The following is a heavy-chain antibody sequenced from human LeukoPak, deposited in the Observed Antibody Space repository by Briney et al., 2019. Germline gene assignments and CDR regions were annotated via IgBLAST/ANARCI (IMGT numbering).Heavy chain of an antibody. Sequence: ASVKVSCKASGYTFTGYYMHWVRQAPGQGREWVGWINPDSGGTNYAQKFQGWVTMTRDTSISTAYMELSRLRSDDTAVYYCARGYSSGWYVHGPFDPWGQGTLVTVSS. CDR3: ARGYSSGWYVHGPFDP. CDR1: GYTFTGYY. D-gene: IGHD6-19*01. V-gene: IGHV1-2*04. J-gene: IGHJ5*02. CDR2: INPDSGGT.